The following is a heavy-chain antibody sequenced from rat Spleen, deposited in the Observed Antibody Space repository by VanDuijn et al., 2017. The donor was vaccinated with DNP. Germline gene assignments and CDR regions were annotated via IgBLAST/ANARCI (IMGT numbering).Heavy chain of an antibody. V-gene: IGHV2-41*01. Sequence: QVRLKESGPGLVQPSQTLSLTCTVSGFSLASYNVHWLRQPPGKGLEWMGVVWNPGNTRYNSALKSRLSISRDTSKSQVFLKMNSLQTEDTAIYYCTRDAMDAWGQGTSVTVSS. CDR2: VWNPGNT. CDR1: GFSLASYN. CDR3: TRDAMDA. J-gene: IGHJ4*01.